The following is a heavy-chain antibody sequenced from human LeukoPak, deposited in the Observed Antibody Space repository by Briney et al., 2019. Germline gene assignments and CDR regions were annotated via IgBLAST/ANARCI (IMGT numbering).Heavy chain of an antibody. J-gene: IGHJ4*02. CDR1: GFTFSSYS. Sequence: GGSLRLSCAASGFTFSSYSMNWVRQAPGKGLEWVSSISSSSSYIYYADSVKGRFPISRDNAKNSLYLQMNSLRAEDTAVYYCTPVPGVLWFGEHHFDYWGQGTLVTVSS. CDR2: ISSSSSYI. D-gene: IGHD3-10*01. V-gene: IGHV3-21*01. CDR3: TPVPGVLWFGEHHFDY.